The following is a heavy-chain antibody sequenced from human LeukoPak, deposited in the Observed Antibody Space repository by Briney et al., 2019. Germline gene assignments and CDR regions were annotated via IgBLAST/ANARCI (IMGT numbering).Heavy chain of an antibody. CDR2: IYTSGST. V-gene: IGHV4-4*07. CDR3: ARDRGQWLVPDYYYYYYMDV. D-gene: IGHD6-19*01. Sequence: SETLSPTCTVSGGSISSYYWSWIRQPAGKGLEWIGRIYTSGSTNYSPSLKSRVTMSVDTSKNQFSLKLSSVTAADTAVYYCARDRGQWLVPDYYYYYYMDVWGKGTTVTVSS. J-gene: IGHJ6*03. CDR1: GGSISSYY.